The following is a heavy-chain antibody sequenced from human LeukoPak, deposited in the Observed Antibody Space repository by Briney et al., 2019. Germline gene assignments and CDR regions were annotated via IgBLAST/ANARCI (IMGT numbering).Heavy chain of an antibody. Sequence: GGSLRLPCAASGFNFSRYWMSWVRQAPGKGLEWVANIKQDGREKYYVDSVKGRFTISRDNAKNSLYLQMNSLRAEDTAVYYCARLTYYKGSYYFDYWGQGTLVTVSS. V-gene: IGHV3-7*01. D-gene: IGHD3-10*01. J-gene: IGHJ4*02. CDR2: IKQDGREK. CDR1: GFNFSRYW. CDR3: ARLTYYKGSYYFDY.